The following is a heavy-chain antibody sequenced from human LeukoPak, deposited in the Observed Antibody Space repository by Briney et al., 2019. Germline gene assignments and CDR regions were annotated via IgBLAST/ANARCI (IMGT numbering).Heavy chain of an antibody. CDR1: GFTFSSYA. D-gene: IGHD2-8*01. V-gene: IGHV3-30*04. J-gene: IGHJ4*02. Sequence: GGSLRLTCAASGFTFSSYAMHWVRQAPGKGLEWVAVISYDGSNKYYADSVKGRFTISRDNSKNTLYLQMNRLRAKDTAVYYCAREDMLAPLDYWGQGTLVTVSS. CDR3: AREDMLAPLDY. CDR2: ISYDGSNK.